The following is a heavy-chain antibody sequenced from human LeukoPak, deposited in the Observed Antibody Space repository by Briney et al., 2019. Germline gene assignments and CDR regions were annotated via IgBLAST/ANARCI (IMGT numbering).Heavy chain of an antibody. V-gene: IGHV3-7*01. CDR2: IKPEGSEE. CDR1: GFTFSSYW. Sequence: SGGSLRLSCAASGFTFSSYWMSWVRQAPGKGLEWVANIKPEGSEEYYVDSVKDRFTISRDNAKNSLYLQMNGLRVEDTAVYFCVGDPGDYWGQGTLVTVSS. J-gene: IGHJ4*02. D-gene: IGHD7-27*01. CDR3: VGDPGDY.